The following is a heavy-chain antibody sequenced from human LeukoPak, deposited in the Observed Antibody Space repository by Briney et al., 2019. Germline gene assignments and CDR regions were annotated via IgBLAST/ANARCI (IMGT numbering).Heavy chain of an antibody. CDR3: AKDRRREVGADFDY. CDR1: GFTFDDYA. V-gene: IGHV3-9*01. J-gene: IGHJ4*02. Sequence: GRSLRLSCAVSGFTFDDYAMHWVRQAPGKGLEWVSGISWNSGSIGYADSVKGRFTISRDNAKNSLYLQMNSLRAEDTALYYCAKDRRREVGADFDYWGQGTLVTVSS. CDR2: ISWNSGSI. D-gene: IGHD1-26*01.